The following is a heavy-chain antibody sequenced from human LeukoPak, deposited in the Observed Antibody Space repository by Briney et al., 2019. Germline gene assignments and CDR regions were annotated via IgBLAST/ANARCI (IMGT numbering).Heavy chain of an antibody. D-gene: IGHD3-22*01. V-gene: IGHV3-53*01. CDR2: IYSGGST. CDR3: ASPHYYDSSGYYPRGAFDI. CDR1: GFTFSSYA. Sequence: PGGSLRLSCAASGFTFSSYAMSWVRQAPGKGLEWVSVIYSGGSTYYADSVKGRFTISRDNSKNTLYLQMNSLRAEDTAVYYCASPHYYDSSGYYPRGAFDIWGQGTMVTVSS. J-gene: IGHJ3*02.